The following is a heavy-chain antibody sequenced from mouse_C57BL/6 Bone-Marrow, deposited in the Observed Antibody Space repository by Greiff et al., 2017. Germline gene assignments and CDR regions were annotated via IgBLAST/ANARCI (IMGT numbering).Heavy chain of an antibody. CDR1: GYTFTSSW. CDR2: IYPGSGST. Sequence: VQLQQSGAELVKPGASVKMSCKASGYTFTSSWITWVKQRPGQGLEWIGDIYPGSGSTNYNEKFKSNATLTVDTSSSTAYMQRSSLTSEDTAVYYCARLPYFDYWGQGTTLTVSS. V-gene: IGHV1-55*01. CDR3: ARLPYFDY. J-gene: IGHJ2*01.